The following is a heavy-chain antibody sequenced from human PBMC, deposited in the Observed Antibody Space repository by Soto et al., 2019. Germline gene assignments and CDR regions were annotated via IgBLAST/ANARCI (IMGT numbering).Heavy chain of an antibody. CDR2: TYFRSKWYN. D-gene: IGHD5-12*01. J-gene: IGHJ5*02. CDR1: WDSVSSNTAS. V-gene: IGHV6-1*01. CDR3: AKGDNLGPKTGYAFDP. Sequence: SQTLSLTCAISWDSVSSNTASWNWIMQSPSRGLEWLARTYFRSKWYNDYAVSVKSRIIINPDTSNNQFSLQLNSVTPEDTAVYFCAKGDNLGPKTGYAFDPLGQRIIVTFSS.